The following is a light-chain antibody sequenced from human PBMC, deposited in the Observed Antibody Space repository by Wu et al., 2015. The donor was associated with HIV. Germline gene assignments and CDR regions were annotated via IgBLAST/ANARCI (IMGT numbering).Light chain of an antibody. CDR3: QQYNKWPPRYT. CDR2: GAS. J-gene: IGKJ2*01. Sequence: EIVMTQSPATLSVSPGERATFSCRASQSVSTNLAWYQQKPGQAPRLLIYGASSRATGIAERFSGSGSGTDFTLTISRLEPEDFAIYYCQQYNKWPPRYTFGQGTKLEIK. CDR1: QSVSTN. V-gene: IGKV3D-15*01.